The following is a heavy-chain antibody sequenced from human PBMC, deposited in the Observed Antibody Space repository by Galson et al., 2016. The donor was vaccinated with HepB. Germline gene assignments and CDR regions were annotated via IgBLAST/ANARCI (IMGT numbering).Heavy chain of an antibody. CDR2: MNPNSGNT. D-gene: IGHD3-9*01. J-gene: IGHJ5*02. V-gene: IGHV1-8*01. Sequence: SVKVSCKAPGYTFTTYDINWVQQAAGQGLEWMGWMNPNSGNTGYAQKFQGRVTMTRNTSVNTAYMELSSLRSEDTAVYYCARMRYFGSKTSVNWFDPWGQGTQVIVSS. CDR1: GYTFTTYD. CDR3: ARMRYFGSKTSVNWFDP.